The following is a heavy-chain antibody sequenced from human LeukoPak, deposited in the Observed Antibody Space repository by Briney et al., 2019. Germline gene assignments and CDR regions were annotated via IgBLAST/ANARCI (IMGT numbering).Heavy chain of an antibody. J-gene: IGHJ4*02. CDR2: ISYDGSNK. CDR3: ARAIVATITPNFPLFDY. CDR1: GFTFGDYA. V-gene: IGHV3-30-3*01. Sequence: PGGSLRLSCTASGFTFGDYAMHWVRQAPGKGLEWVAVISYDGSNKYYADSVKGRFTISRDNSKNTLYLQMNSLRAEDTAVYYCARAIVATITPNFPLFDYRGQGTLVTVSS. D-gene: IGHD5-12*01.